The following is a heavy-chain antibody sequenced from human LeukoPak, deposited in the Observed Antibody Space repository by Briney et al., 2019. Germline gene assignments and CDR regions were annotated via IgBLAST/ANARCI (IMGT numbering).Heavy chain of an antibody. CDR3: ARDGELTYYFDY. CDR1: GFTVSSNY. V-gene: IGHV3-66*01. D-gene: IGHD1-26*01. Sequence: GGPLRLSCAASGFTVSSNYMSWVRQAPGKGLEWVSVIYSGGSTYYADSVKGRFTISRDNSKNTLYLQMNSLRAEDTAVHYCARDGELTYYFDYWGQGTLVTVSS. CDR2: IYSGGST. J-gene: IGHJ4*02.